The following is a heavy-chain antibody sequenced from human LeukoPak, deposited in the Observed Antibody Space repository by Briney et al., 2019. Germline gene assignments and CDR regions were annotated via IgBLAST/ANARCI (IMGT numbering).Heavy chain of an antibody. J-gene: IGHJ4*02. CDR3: ARESRGNIAYDYVWGSYRPYYFDY. CDR1: GGSISSGDYC. CDR2: IYYSGST. V-gene: IGHV4-30-4*08. Sequence: SQTLSLTCTVSGGSISSGDYCWSWIRQPPGKGLEWIGYIYYSGSTYYNPSLKSRVTISVDTSKNQFSLKLSSVTAADTAVYYCARESRGNIAYDYVWGSYRPYYFDYWGQGTLVTVSS. D-gene: IGHD3-16*02.